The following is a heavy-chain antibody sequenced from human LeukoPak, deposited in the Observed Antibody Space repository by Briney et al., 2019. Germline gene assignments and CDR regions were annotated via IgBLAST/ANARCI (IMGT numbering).Heavy chain of an antibody. CDR1: GFTFSTYA. Sequence: GGSLRLSCAVSGFTFSTYAMHWVRQAPGKGLGWVAVISYDGSSKNYGDSVKGRFTISRDNSKNTVYLQMNSLRVEDTALYFCARGIFTGGTYYGYWGQGTLVTVSS. CDR2: ISYDGSSK. J-gene: IGHJ4*02. CDR3: ARGIFTGGTYYGY. V-gene: IGHV3-30-3*01. D-gene: IGHD1-26*01.